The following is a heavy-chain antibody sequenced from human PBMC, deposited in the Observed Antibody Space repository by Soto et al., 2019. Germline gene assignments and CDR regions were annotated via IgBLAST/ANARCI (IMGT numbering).Heavy chain of an antibody. CDR1: GGSFSGYY. V-gene: IGHV4-34*01. D-gene: IGHD2-15*01. CDR3: ARGPYCSGGSCYSYWFDP. J-gene: IGHJ5*02. CDR2: INHSGST. Sequence: QVQLQQWGAGLLKPSETLSLTCAVYGGSFSGYYWSWIRQPPGKGLEWSGEINHSGSTNYNPSLTRRVTISVDTSKNQFSRKLSSVTAADTAVYYCARGPYCSGGSCYSYWFDPWGQGTLVTVSS.